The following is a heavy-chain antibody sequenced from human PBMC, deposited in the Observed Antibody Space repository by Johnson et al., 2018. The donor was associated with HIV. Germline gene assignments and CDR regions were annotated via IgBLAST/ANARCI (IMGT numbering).Heavy chain of an antibody. D-gene: IGHD2-15*01. V-gene: IGHV3-30*03. CDR1: GFTFSSYG. CDR3: AREVGAPLGYCSGGSCSGAFDI. Sequence: VQLVESGGGVVQPGRSLRLSCAASGFTFSSYGMHWVRQAPGKGLEWVAVISYDGSNKYYADSVKGRFTISRDNSKNTLYLQMNSLRAEDTAVYYCAREVGAPLGYCSGGSCSGAFDIWGQGTMVTVSS. CDR2: ISYDGSNK. J-gene: IGHJ3*02.